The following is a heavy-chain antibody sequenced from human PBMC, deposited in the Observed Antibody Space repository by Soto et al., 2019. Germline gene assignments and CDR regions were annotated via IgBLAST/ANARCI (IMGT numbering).Heavy chain of an antibody. D-gene: IGHD3-3*01. J-gene: IGHJ3*01. V-gene: IGHV1-2*02. CDR3: ASDDTIYAFWTGPPARGSFDL. CDR2: INPYNGAT. Sequence: QLQLVQSGAEERRPGASVRVSCKASGYTFTGAFLHWVRQAPGQGLEYLGWINPYNGATNYAPQFRGRVLRTRDTSVSTYYMELTSLTSDDTAVSLCASDDTIYAFWTGPPARGSFDLWGQGTKVTVS. CDR1: GYTFTGAF.